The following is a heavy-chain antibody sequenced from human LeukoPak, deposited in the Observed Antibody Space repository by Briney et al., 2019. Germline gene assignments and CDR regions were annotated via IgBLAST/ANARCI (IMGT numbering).Heavy chain of an antibody. D-gene: IGHD3-3*02. Sequence: GESLKISCQGFGYSFTSYWMAWVRQMPGKGLEWMGIIYSGDSDTRYSPSFQGQVTISADKSISTAYLQWSSLKASDTAMYYCARSEGIYDAFDIWGQGTMVTVSS. CDR1: GYSFTSYW. CDR3: ARSEGIYDAFDI. CDR2: IYSGDSDT. J-gene: IGHJ3*02. V-gene: IGHV5-51*01.